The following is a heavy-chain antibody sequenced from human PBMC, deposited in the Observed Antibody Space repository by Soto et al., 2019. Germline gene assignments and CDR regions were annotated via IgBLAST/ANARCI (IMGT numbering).Heavy chain of an antibody. V-gene: IGHV1-2*02. CDR2: NSPRTGSA. Sequence: VKVSCKASGYTFSDYYIHWVRQAPGQGLEWMGWNSPRTGSANFAQRFQGGVSMTRDTSITTAYMELRRLKSDDTAVYYCAKGVLSFHYGMEVWGQGTTVTVSS. J-gene: IGHJ6*02. D-gene: IGHD3-10*01. CDR1: GYTFSDYY. CDR3: AKGVLSFHYGMEV.